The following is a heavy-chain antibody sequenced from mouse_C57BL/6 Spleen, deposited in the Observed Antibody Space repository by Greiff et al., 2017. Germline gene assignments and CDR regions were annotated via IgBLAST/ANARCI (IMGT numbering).Heavy chain of an antibody. Sequence: QVQLQQSGAELVRPGASVTLSCKASGYTFTDYEMHWVKQTPVHGLEWIGAIDPENGGTAYNQKFKGKAILTADKSSSTAYMELRSLTSEDSAVYYCTRSKDYSNYGFAYWGQGTLVTVSA. J-gene: IGHJ3*01. D-gene: IGHD2-5*01. CDR3: TRSKDYSNYGFAY. V-gene: IGHV1-15*01. CDR1: GYTFTDYE. CDR2: IDPENGGT.